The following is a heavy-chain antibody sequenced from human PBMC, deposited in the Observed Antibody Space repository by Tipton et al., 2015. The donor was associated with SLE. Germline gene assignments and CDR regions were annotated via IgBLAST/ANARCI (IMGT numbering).Heavy chain of an antibody. CDR3: AKYDFWTTYLDY. V-gene: IGHV3-33*06. J-gene: IGHJ4*02. Sequence: SLRLSCAASGFAFDSHGMHWVRQAPGKGLEWVAVVWYDGTYKYYADSVKGRFTISRDNSKNTVYLQMNSLRAEDTAVYYCAKYDFWTTYLDYWGQGTLVTVSS. CDR2: VWYDGTYK. CDR1: GFAFDSHG. D-gene: IGHD3-3*01.